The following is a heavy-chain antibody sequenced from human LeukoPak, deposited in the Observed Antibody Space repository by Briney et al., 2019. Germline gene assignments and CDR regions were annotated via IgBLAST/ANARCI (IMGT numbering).Heavy chain of an antibody. V-gene: IGHV3-23*01. CDR2: ISGSGDST. Sequence: GGSLRLSCAASGFTFSTYAMNWVRQAPGKGLEWVSTISGSGDSTYYADSVKGRFTISRDNSKNTLLLQMNSLRAEDTAVYYCAKGGAGYCSSTSCLYYFDYWGQGTLVTVST. CDR1: GFTFSTYA. D-gene: IGHD2-2*01. CDR3: AKGGAGYCSSTSCLYYFDY. J-gene: IGHJ4*02.